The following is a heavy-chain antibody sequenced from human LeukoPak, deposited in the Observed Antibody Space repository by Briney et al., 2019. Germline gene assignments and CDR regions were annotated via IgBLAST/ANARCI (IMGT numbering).Heavy chain of an antibody. CDR2: IIPIFGTA. J-gene: IGHJ6*03. CDR1: GGTFSSYA. D-gene: IGHD6-13*01. V-gene: IGHV1-69*05. Sequence: SVKVSCKTSGGTFSSYAISWVRQAPGQGLEWRGRIIPIFGTANYAQKFQGRVTITTDESTSTAYMELSSLRSEDTAVYYRAAHGFRYSSSFRVYYSYMDVWGKGTTVTVSS. CDR3: AAHGFRYSSSFRVYYSYMDV.